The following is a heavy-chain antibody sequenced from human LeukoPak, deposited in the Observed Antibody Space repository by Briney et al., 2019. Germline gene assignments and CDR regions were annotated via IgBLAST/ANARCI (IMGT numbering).Heavy chain of an antibody. CDR3: ARDPPGLTLGSPGDY. Sequence: ASVTVSFTASGYTFTSYGIAWVRQAPGQGLPWMGWISANNGDTSYSQKLQGRVTMTTDTSTNTAYMELRSLTSDDTAVYYCARDPPGLTLGSPGDYWGQGTLVIVSS. CDR1: GYTFTSYG. D-gene: IGHD3-16*01. J-gene: IGHJ4*02. V-gene: IGHV1-18*01. CDR2: ISANNGDT.